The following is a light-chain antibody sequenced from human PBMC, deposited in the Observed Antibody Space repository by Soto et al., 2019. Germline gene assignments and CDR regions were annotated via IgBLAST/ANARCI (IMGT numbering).Light chain of an antibody. CDR3: QQCSSWPRT. Sequence: IVLTHSPATLSLSPEERATLSCRASQSVSSSYLAWYQQKPGQAPRLLIYDASNRASGIPARFSGSGSGTDFTLTISSLEPEDFALYYCQQCSSWPRTFGQGTSLE. CDR2: DAS. J-gene: IGKJ5*01. CDR1: QSVSSSY. V-gene: IGKV3D-20*02.